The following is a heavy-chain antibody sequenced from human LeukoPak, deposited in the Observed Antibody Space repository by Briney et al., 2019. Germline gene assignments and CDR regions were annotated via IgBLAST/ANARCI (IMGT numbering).Heavy chain of an antibody. CDR2: ISAYNGNT. D-gene: IGHD2-15*01. Sequence: ASVKVSCKASGYTFTSYGISWVRQAPGQGLEWMGWISAYNGNTNYAQKLQGRVTMTTDTSTSTAYMELRSLRSDDTAVYYCACTIWGYDVAATDYYFDYWGQGTLVTVSS. CDR1: GYTFTSYG. CDR3: ACTIWGYDVAATDYYFDY. J-gene: IGHJ4*02. V-gene: IGHV1-18*01.